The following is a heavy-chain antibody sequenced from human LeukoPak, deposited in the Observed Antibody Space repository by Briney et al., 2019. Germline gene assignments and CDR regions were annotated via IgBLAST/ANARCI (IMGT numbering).Heavy chain of an antibody. CDR2: IFGSGGSP. J-gene: IGHJ4*02. CDR1: GFTFGSHA. D-gene: IGHD5-18*01. CDR3: GKTTVGYSSGQKPAWPVDY. Sequence: GGSLRLSCEASGFTFGSHAMYWVRQAPGKGLEWVAGIFGSGGSPRYADSVKGRFTISRDNSRNTVYLQINSLRADDTAVYYCGKTTVGYSSGQKPAWPVDYWGQGTLVTVSS. V-gene: IGHV3-23*01.